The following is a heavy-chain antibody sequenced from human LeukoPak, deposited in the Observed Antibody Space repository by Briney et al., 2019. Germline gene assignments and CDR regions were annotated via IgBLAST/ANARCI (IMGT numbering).Heavy chain of an antibody. CDR2: IHHNGTR. CDR1: VASIKSGNW. D-gene: IGHD2-2*02. J-gene: IGHJ6*02. Sequence: SETLSLTCGVSVASIKSGNWWTWVRQAPGKGLEWIGEIHHNGTRNYNPSLKSRVTISADTFKNHFSLIVTSLTAADTAVYYCAAAPILRGEGGEHYKYGMDVWGQGTTVIVSS. V-gene: IGHV4/OR15-8*01. CDR3: AAAPILRGEGGEHYKYGMDV.